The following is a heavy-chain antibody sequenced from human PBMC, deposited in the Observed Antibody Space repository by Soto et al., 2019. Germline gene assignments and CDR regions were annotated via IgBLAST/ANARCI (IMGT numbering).Heavy chain of an antibody. V-gene: IGHV1-18*01. D-gene: IGHD6-13*01. CDR2: ISAFNGYT. CDR1: GYIFNKYG. J-gene: IGHJ3*01. CDR3: ARGGAVVVPAGTQDAFDV. Sequence: ASVKVSCKASGYIFNKYGFNGVRQAPGRGLEWMGRISAFNGYTNLAQKFQGRLTLTTDASTNTAYMELSSLRSGDTATYFCARGGAVVVPAGTQDAFDVWGQGTMVTVSS.